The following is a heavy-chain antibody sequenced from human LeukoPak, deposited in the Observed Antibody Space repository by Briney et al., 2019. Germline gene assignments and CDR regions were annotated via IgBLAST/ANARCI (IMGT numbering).Heavy chain of an antibody. CDR2: IYYSGST. CDR1: GGSISSYI. CDR3: ARDRTTPYSRGWLEY. D-gene: IGHD6-19*01. V-gene: IGHV4-59*01. J-gene: IGHJ4*02. Sequence: NPSETLSLTCTLSGGSISSYIWSWIRQPPGKGLEWIGYIYYSGSTNYNPSLKSRVTISVDTSKNQFSLKLTSVTAADAAVYYCARDRTTPYSRGWLEYWGQGSLVTVSS.